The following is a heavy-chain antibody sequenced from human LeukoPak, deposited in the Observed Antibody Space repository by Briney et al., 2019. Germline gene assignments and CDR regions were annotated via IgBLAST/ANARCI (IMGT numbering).Heavy chain of an antibody. D-gene: IGHD3-22*01. V-gene: IGHV3-23*01. Sequence: PGGSLRLSCAASGFTFSSYAVSWVRQAPGKGLEWVSAICGSGGCTYYADSVKGRFTISRDNSKNTLYLQMSSLRAEDTAVYYCAKTHYFDTSAADYWGQGTLVTVSS. CDR1: GFTFSSYA. CDR3: AKTHYFDTSAADY. CDR2: ICGSGGCT. J-gene: IGHJ4*02.